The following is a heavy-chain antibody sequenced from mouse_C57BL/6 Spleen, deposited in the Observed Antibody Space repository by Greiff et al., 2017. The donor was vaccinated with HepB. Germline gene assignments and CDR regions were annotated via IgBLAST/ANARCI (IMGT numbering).Heavy chain of an antibody. D-gene: IGHD1-1*01. J-gene: IGHJ4*01. Sequence: QVQLKQPGTELVKPGASVKLSCKASGYTFTSYWMHWVKQRPGQGLEWIGNINPSNGGTNYNEKFKSKATLTVDKSSSTAYMQLSSLTSEDSAVYYCARSLITTVVARAMDYWGQGTSVTVSS. CDR1: GYTFTSYW. V-gene: IGHV1-53*01. CDR3: ARSLITTVVARAMDY. CDR2: INPSNGGT.